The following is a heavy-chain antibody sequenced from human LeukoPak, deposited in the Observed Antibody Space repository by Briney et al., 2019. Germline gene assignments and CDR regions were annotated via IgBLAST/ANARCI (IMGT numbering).Heavy chain of an antibody. D-gene: IGHD6-19*01. V-gene: IGHV3-53*01. Sequence: GGSLRLSCAASGFTVSSNYMSWVRQPAGKGLEWVSVLYSGGATFYADSVKGRFTISRGTSKNTLYLQMNDLRADDTAVYYCTKLKGWYGEGFFDYWGQGTLVTVSS. CDR3: TKLKGWYGEGFFDY. CDR2: LYSGGAT. J-gene: IGHJ4*02. CDR1: GFTVSSNY.